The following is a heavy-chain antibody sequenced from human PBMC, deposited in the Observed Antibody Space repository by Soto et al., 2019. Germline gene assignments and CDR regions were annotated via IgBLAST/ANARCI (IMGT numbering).Heavy chain of an antibody. Sequence: QVQLVQSGAEVKKPGSSVKVSCKASGGTFSRYTFTWVRQAPGQGLEWMGRIIPILDIPNYAQNFQGRVTXTADKCTNTAKXXXRXXTADDSAVDYCASHFTGVLGLGASPPGGDNYGWDVWGQGTTVTVS. CDR1: GGTFSRYT. D-gene: IGHD3-16*01. CDR2: IIPILDIP. J-gene: IGHJ6*02. CDR3: ASHFTGVLGLGASPPGGDNYGWDV. V-gene: IGHV1-69*02.